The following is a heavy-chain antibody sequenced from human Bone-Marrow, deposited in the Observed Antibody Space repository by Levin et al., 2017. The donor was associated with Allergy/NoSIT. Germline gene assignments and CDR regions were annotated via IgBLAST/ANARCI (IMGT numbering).Heavy chain of an antibody. CDR1: GFTFSSYA. Sequence: PLASVKVSCAASGFTFSSYAMSWVRQAPGKGLEWVSAISGSGGSTYYADSVKGRFTISRDNSKNTLYLQMNSLRAEDTAVYYCAKGDGDYGDYESQWYGYYYYMDVWGKGTTVTVSS. J-gene: IGHJ6*03. CDR2: ISGSGGST. CDR3: AKGDGDYGDYESQWYGYYYYMDV. V-gene: IGHV3-23*01. D-gene: IGHD4-17*01.